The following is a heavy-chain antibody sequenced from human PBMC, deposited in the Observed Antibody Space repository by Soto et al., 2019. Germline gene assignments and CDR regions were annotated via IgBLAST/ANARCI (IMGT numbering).Heavy chain of an antibody. CDR3: AGEPTGGVDYYYYMDV. J-gene: IGHJ6*03. CDR1: GFTFSSYW. D-gene: IGHD3-16*01. Sequence: PGGSLRLSCAASGFTFSSYWMSWVRQAPGKGLEWVANIKQDGSEKYYVDSVKGRFTISRDNAKNSLYLQMNSLRAEDTAVYYCAGEPTGGVDYYYYMDVWGKGTTVTVS. CDR2: IKQDGSEK. V-gene: IGHV3-7*01.